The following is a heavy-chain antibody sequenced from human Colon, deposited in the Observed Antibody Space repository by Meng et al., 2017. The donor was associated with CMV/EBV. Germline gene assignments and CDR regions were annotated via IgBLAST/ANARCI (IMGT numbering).Heavy chain of an antibody. CDR2: ISYDGSNK. CDR3: ARDLTEYQLLQRSYFDY. CDR1: GFTFSSYA. D-gene: IGHD2-2*01. Sequence: GESLKISCAASGFTFSSYAMHWVRQAPGKGLEWVAVISYDGSNKYYADSVKGRFTISRDNSKNTLYLQMNSLRAEDTAVYYCARDLTEYQLLQRSYFDYWGQGTLVTVSS. J-gene: IGHJ4*02. V-gene: IGHV3-30-3*01.